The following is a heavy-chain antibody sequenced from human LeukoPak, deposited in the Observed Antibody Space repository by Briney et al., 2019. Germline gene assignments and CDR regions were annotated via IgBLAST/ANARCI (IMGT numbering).Heavy chain of an antibody. D-gene: IGHD3-22*01. J-gene: IGHJ4*02. V-gene: IGHV4-39*01. Sequence: PSETLSLTCTVSGGSISSSSYYWGWIRQPPGKGLEWIGSIYYSGSTYYNPSLKSRVTISVDTSKNQFSLKLSSVTAADTAVYYCARHPRSSGYYWLFGPYYFDYWGQGTLVTVSS. CDR3: ARHPRSSGYYWLFGPYYFDY. CDR2: IYYSGST. CDR1: GGSISSSSYY.